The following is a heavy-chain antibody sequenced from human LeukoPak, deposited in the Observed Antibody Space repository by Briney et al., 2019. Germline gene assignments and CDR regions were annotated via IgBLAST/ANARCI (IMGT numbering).Heavy chain of an antibody. CDR3: AKDRGDGGNRNGFFDY. J-gene: IGHJ4*02. D-gene: IGHD1-14*01. CDR2: INPDSDDT. V-gene: IGHV1-2*06. Sequence: ASVKVSCKASGYTFTGYYMHWVRQAPGQGLEWMGRINPDSDDTKYAQKFQGRVTMTRDTSISTAYMELSGLRSDDTAVYYCAKDRGDGGNRNGFFDYWGQGTLVTVSS. CDR1: GYTFTGYY.